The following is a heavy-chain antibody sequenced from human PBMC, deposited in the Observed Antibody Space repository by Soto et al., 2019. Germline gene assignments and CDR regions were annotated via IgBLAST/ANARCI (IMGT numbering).Heavy chain of an antibody. CDR1: GYTFTSYG. CDR2: ISAYNGNT. D-gene: IGHD6-19*01. V-gene: IGHV1-18*01. Sequence: QVQLVQSGAEVKKPGASVKVSCKASGYTFTSYGISWVRQAPGQGLEWMGWISAYNGNTNYAQTLQGSVTMTTDTSTSTAYMVLGSLRSVDAAVYYCAGVDAAGTLDYWGEGTLVTVSS. CDR3: AGVDAAGTLDY. J-gene: IGHJ4*02.